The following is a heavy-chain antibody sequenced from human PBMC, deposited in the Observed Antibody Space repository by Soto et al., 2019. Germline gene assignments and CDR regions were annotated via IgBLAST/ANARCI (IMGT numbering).Heavy chain of an antibody. Sequence: SGGSLRLSCAASGFTFSSYGMHWVRQAPGKGLEWVAVISYDGSNKYYADSVKGRFTISRDNSKNTLYLQMNSLRAEDTAVYYCAKVIPGLRYFDWPSTHDAFDIWGQGTMVTVSS. J-gene: IGHJ3*02. D-gene: IGHD3-9*01. CDR2: ISYDGSNK. CDR3: AKVIPGLRYFDWPSTHDAFDI. V-gene: IGHV3-30*18. CDR1: GFTFSSYG.